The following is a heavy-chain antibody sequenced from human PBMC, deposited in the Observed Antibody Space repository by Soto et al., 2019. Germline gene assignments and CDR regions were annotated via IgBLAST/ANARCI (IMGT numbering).Heavy chain of an antibody. D-gene: IGHD1-26*01. CDR2: IDHSGNT. V-gene: IGHV4-34*01. J-gene: IGHJ4*02. Sequence: QVQLQQWCAGLLKPSETLSLTCGVNADSFSNYYWIWIRQPPGKGLEWIGEIDHSGNTNYSPSLKSRVTMSVDTSKNQFSLRLTSVTAADTAVYYCVGGRGRLVGFDYWGQGTLVTVSS. CDR1: ADSFSNYY. CDR3: VGGRGRLVGFDY.